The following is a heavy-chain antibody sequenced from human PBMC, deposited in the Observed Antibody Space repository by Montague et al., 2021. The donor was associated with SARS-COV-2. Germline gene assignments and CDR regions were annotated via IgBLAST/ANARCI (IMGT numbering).Heavy chain of an antibody. J-gene: IGHJ4*02. D-gene: IGHD4-23*01. CDR1: GGSFSGYY. Sequence: SETLSLTCAVYGGSFSGYYWAWIRQSPGKGLEWIAEINDSGSTNYNLNPSLRSRVTISVDTSKSQFSLKLSSVSAADTGVYYCARWDPQTLTMIGLRGKSAIDYWGEVTLVTVSS. CDR2: INDSGST. CDR3: ARWDPQTLTMIGLRGKSAIDY. V-gene: IGHV4-34*01.